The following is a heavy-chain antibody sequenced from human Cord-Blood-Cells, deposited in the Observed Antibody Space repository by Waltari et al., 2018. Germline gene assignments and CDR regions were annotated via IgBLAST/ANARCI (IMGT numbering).Heavy chain of an antibody. CDR1: GGSLSSHY. Sequence: QVQLQESGPGLVTPSETLSLTCTVSGGSLSSHYWSWIRQPPGKGLEWIGYIYYSGSTNYNPALKSRVTISVDTSKNQFSLKLSSVTAADTAVYYCARGRIAARFDYWGQGTLVTVSS. V-gene: IGHV4-59*11. J-gene: IGHJ4*02. D-gene: IGHD6-6*01. CDR3: ARGRIAARFDY. CDR2: IYYSGST.